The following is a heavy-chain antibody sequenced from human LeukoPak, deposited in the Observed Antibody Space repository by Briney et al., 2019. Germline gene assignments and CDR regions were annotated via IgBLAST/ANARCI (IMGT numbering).Heavy chain of an antibody. CDR1: GFTFTNYG. V-gene: IGHV3-30*02. CDR3: ARVNCSGGSCYTEHFDY. Sequence: GGSLRLSCATSGFTFTNYGMHWVRQAPGKGLEWVAFIRYDGSNKYYADSVKGRFTISRDNSKNTLYLQMNSLRAEDTAVYYCARVNCSGGSCYTEHFDYWGQGTLVTVSS. D-gene: IGHD2-15*01. CDR2: IRYDGSNK. J-gene: IGHJ4*02.